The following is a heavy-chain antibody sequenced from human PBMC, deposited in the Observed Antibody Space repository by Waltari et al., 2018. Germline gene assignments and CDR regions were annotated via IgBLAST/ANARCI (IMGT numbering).Heavy chain of an antibody. CDR1: SGSLSGRW. D-gene: IGHD2-21*01. CDR2: SNESGYT. V-gene: IGHV4-34*01. CDR3: ARHRHPGNSFDM. J-gene: IGHJ3*02. Sequence: QVQLQQRGAGLLRPSETLSLTCAVDSGSLSGRWWSWIRKPPGKGLEWIGESNESGYTDCKPSLRSRAAISVDTSRNQFSLKLSFVTAADTGVYYCARHRHPGNSFDMWGQGTVTVSS.